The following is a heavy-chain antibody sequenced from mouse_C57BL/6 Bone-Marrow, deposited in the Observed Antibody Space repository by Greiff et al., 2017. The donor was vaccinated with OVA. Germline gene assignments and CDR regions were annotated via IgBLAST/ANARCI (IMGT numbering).Heavy chain of an antibody. CDR2: IYPRSGNT. Sequence: QVQLQQSGAELARPGASVKLSCKASGYTFTSYGISWVKQRTGQGLEWIGEIYPRSGNTYYNEKFKGKATLTADKSSSTAYMELRSLTSEDSAVYFCARRFITTVENYFDYWGQGTTLTVSS. J-gene: IGHJ2*01. CDR3: ARRFITTVENYFDY. D-gene: IGHD1-1*01. CDR1: GYTFTSYG. V-gene: IGHV1-81*01.